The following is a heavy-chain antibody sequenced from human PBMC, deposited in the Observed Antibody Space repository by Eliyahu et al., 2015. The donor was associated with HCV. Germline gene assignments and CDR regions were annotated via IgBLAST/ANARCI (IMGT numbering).Heavy chain of an antibody. CDR3: ARVRPRYLGYYFDY. V-gene: IGHV1-8*01. CDR1: GYTFTSYD. J-gene: IGHJ4*02. D-gene: IGHD3-9*01. CDR2: MNPNSGNT. Sequence: QVQLVQSGAEVKKPGASVKVSCXAXGYTFTSYDIXWVRQATGQGLXWMXWMNPNSGNTGYAQKFQGRVTMTRNTSISTAYMELSSLRSEDTAVYYCARVRPRYLGYYFDYWGQGTLVTVSS.